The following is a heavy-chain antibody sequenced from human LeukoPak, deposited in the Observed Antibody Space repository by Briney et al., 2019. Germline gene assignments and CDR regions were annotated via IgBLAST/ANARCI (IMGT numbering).Heavy chain of an antibody. J-gene: IGHJ4*02. CDR3: AKGILGTSNFDY. D-gene: IGHD1-26*01. CDR2: IKSSAINT. CDR1: GFTFDNSA. Sequence: SGGSLRLSCAASGFTFDNSAMSWVRQPPGKGLEWDSTIKSSAINTYYADSVKGRFTVSRDNSRNTVYLQMDSLTAEDTAVYFCAKGILGTSNFDYWGQGTLVTVSS. V-gene: IGHV3-23*01.